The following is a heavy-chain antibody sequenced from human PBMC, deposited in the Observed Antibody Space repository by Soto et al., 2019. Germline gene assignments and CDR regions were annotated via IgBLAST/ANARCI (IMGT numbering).Heavy chain of an antibody. Sequence: GESLKISCKGSGYSFTNYWIAWVRQMPGKGLEYLGRIDPSDSYSEYSPSFQGHVTISADKSISAAYMDLTSLTSEDTAVYYCAITPGWFAGMAVWGQGTTVTVSS. CDR2: IDPSDSYS. CDR1: GYSFTNYW. J-gene: IGHJ6*02. D-gene: IGHD6-19*01. CDR3: AITPGWFAGMAV. V-gene: IGHV5-10-1*01.